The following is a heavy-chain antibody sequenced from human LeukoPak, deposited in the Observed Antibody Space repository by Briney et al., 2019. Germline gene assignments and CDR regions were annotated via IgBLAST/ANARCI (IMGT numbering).Heavy chain of an antibody. CDR2: IYTSGST. J-gene: IGHJ4*02. CDR3: AREVGYNDYGGNGCDY. Sequence: SETLSLTCTVSGGSTSSGRYYSRSGPQPAGTGLEWVGRIYTSGSTNYNPPLKSRVTISVDTSKNQFSLKLSSVTAADKAVYYCAREVGYNDYGGNGCDYWGQGTLVTVSS. V-gene: IGHV4-61*02. D-gene: IGHD4-23*01. CDR1: GGSTSSGRYY.